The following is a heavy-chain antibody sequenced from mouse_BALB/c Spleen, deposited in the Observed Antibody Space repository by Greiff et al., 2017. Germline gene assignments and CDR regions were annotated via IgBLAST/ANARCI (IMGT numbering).Heavy chain of an antibody. CDR1: GYSITSDYA. CDR2: ISYSGST. Sequence: EVKLVESGPGLVKPSQSLSLTCTVTGYSITSDYAWNWIRQFPGNKLEWMGYISYSGSTSYNPSLKSRISITRDTSKNQFFLQLNSVTTEDTATYYCARDYDYDPWFAYWGQGTLVTVSA. V-gene: IGHV3-2*02. J-gene: IGHJ3*01. CDR3: ARDYDYDPWFAY. D-gene: IGHD2-4*01.